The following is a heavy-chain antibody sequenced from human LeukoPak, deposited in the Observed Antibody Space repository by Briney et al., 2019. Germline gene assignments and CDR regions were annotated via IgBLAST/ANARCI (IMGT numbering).Heavy chain of an antibody. CDR1: GFSLDRSGVG. Sequence: SGPTLVKPTQTLTLTCSFSGFSLDRSGVGVGWIRQPPGKAPEWLGIIYWDGDTRYSPSLKTRPTITKDTSKKQVVLTMTNMDPVDTGTYYCAHSGEMIVVALFDYWGQGTRVTVSS. CDR2: IYWDGDT. V-gene: IGHV2-5*02. CDR3: AHSGEMIVVALFDY. J-gene: IGHJ4*02. D-gene: IGHD3-22*01.